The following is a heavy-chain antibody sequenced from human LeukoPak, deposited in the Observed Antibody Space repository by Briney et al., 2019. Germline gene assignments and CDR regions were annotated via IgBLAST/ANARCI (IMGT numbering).Heavy chain of an antibody. CDR1: GFTFSSYA. D-gene: IGHD3-9*01. Sequence: GGSLRLSWAASGFTFSSYAMHWVRQAPGKGLEWVAVISYDGSNKYYADSVKGRFTISRDNSKNTLYLQMNSLRAEDTAVYYCARVGPLDYDILTGYLDYWGQGTLVTVSS. V-gene: IGHV3-30-3*01. J-gene: IGHJ4*02. CDR2: ISYDGSNK. CDR3: ARVGPLDYDILTGYLDY.